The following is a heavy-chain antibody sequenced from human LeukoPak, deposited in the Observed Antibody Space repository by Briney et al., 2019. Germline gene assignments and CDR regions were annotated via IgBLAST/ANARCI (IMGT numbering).Heavy chain of an antibody. CDR2: MFHSGRA. Sequence: SETLSLTCTVSGDSITSEYFWGWLRQTPGKGLEWFGSMFHSGRAYYSPSLRSRVTISVDTSKNQFSLELNSVTAADTAVYYCARTDRNWYFDLRGRGTLVTVSP. CDR1: GDSITSEYF. V-gene: IGHV4-38-2*02. CDR3: ARTDRNWYFDL. D-gene: IGHD3-22*01. J-gene: IGHJ2*01.